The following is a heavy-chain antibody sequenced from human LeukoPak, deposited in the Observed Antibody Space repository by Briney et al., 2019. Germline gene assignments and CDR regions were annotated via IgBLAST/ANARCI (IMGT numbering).Heavy chain of an antibody. J-gene: IGHJ4*02. CDR1: GFTFSPYR. CDR2: ISGSSSTI. V-gene: IGHV3-48*02. Sequence: GGSLRLSWAASGFTFSPYRMSWVRQAPGKGLEWVSYISGSSSTIYYAGSVKGRFTISRDNAKNPVYLQMTSLRDDDTALYYCAGDHYSRKAYWGQGTLVTVSS. D-gene: IGHD6-13*01. CDR3: AGDHYSRKAY.